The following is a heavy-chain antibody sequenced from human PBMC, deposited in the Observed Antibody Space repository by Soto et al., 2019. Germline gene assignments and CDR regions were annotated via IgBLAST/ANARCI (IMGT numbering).Heavy chain of an antibody. CDR3: ATDIATQSYSGYTEGANWFDP. D-gene: IGHD5-12*01. CDR2: FDPEDGET. Sequence: GASVKVSCKVSGYTLTELSMHWVRQAPGKGLEWMGGFDPEDGETIYAQKFQGRVTMTEDTSTDTAYMELSSPRSEDTAVYYCATDIATQSYSGYTEGANWFDPWGQGTLVTVSS. V-gene: IGHV1-24*01. J-gene: IGHJ5*02. CDR1: GYTLTELS.